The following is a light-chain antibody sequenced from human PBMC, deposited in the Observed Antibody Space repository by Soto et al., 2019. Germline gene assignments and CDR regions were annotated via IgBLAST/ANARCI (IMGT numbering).Light chain of an antibody. V-gene: IGLV1-40*01. Sequence: QSVLTQSPSVSGAPGQRVTISCTGSSSNIGAGYDVHWYQQLPGTAPKLLIYDNTNRTSGVPDRFSGSKSGTSASLAITGLQAEDEAEYYCQSYDSSLSGSVFGGGTQLTVL. CDR2: DNT. CDR1: SSNIGAGYD. CDR3: QSYDSSLSGSV. J-gene: IGLJ7*01.